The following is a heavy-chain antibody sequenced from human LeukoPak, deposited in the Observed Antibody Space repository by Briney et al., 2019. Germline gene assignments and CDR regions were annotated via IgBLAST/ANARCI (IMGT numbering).Heavy chain of an antibody. CDR1: GFTFSSYA. J-gene: IGHJ6*02. D-gene: IGHD3-3*01. V-gene: IGHV3-23*01. CDR2: ISGSGGST. Sequence: GGSLRLSCAASGFTFSSYAINWVRQAPGKGLEWVSAISGSGGSTYYADSVKGRFTISRDNPKNTLYLQMNSLRAEDTAVYYCAKDLLSPYYDFWSGYYSPYYYYYGMDVWGQGTTVTVSS. CDR3: AKDLLSPYYDFWSGYYSPYYYYYGMDV.